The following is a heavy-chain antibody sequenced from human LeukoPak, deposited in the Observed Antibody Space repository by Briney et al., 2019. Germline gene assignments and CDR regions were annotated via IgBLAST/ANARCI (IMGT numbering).Heavy chain of an antibody. CDR2: MYFSGST. CDR3: ARTKLYCSGGSCYSSLDY. CDR1: GGSISSGDYY. Sequence: ASETLSLTCTVSGGSISSGDYYWSWIRQPPGKGLEWIGYMYFSGSTYYNPSLKSRLTMSVDTSKNQFSLKLTSVTAADTAVYYCARTKLYCSGGSCYSSLDYWGQGTLVTVSS. V-gene: IGHV4-30-4*02. J-gene: IGHJ4*02. D-gene: IGHD2-15*01.